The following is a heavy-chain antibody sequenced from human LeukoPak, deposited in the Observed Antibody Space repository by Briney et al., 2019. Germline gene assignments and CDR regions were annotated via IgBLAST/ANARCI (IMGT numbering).Heavy chain of an antibody. CDR1: GFTFSSYG. CDR3: AKDLSYRLYYNCMDV. D-gene: IGHD1-14*01. Sequence: GGSLRLSCAASGFTFSSYGMHWVRQAPGKGLEWVAFIRYDGSNKYYADSVKGRFTISRDNSKNTLYLQMNSLRAEDTAVYYCAKDLSYRLYYNCMDVWGKGTTVTVSS. J-gene: IGHJ6*03. CDR2: IRYDGSNK. V-gene: IGHV3-30*02.